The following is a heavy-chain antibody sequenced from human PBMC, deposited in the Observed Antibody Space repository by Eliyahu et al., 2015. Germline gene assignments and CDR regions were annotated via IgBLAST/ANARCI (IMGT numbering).Heavy chain of an antibody. Sequence: QVQLQESGPGLVKPSETLSLTCTVSGGSISSYYWSWIRQPPGKGLEWIGYIYYSGSTNYNPPLKSRVTISVDTSKNQFSLKLSSVTAADTAVYYCARANENGGGDCYYDYWGQGTLVTVSS. CDR2: IYYSGST. V-gene: IGHV4-59*01. D-gene: IGHD2-21*02. CDR3: ARANENGGGDCYYDY. J-gene: IGHJ4*02. CDR1: GGSISSYY.